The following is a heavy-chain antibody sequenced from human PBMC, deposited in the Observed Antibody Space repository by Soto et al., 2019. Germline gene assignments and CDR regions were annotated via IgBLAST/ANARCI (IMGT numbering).Heavy chain of an antibody. V-gene: IGHV4-31*03. CDR3: ARGDVGAFDI. CDR2: SYYGGST. Sequence: QVQLQESGPGLVKPSQTLSLTCTVSGASISSGGYYWSWIRQHPGQGLQWIGYSYYGGSTYYNPSLKSRVTIPVDTSKNPFSLKLSSVTAADTAVYYCARGDVGAFDIWRVGTMVTVSS. D-gene: IGHD1-26*01. CDR1: GASISSGGYY. J-gene: IGHJ3*02.